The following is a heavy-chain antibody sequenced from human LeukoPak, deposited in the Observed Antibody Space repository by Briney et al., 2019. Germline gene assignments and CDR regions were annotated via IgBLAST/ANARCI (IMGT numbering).Heavy chain of an antibody. CDR2: IPHDGGNK. Sequence: GGSLRLSCAASGFTFSSYGMHWVRQAPGKRLEWVALIPHDGGNKQYGDSAKGRFTVSRENSKNTVDLNMDSLTVDDTAIYYCAREAYSSGRAGTFDIWGQGTMVTVSS. J-gene: IGHJ3*02. V-gene: IGHV3-30*19. CDR3: AREAYSSGRAGTFDI. D-gene: IGHD6-19*01. CDR1: GFTFSSYG.